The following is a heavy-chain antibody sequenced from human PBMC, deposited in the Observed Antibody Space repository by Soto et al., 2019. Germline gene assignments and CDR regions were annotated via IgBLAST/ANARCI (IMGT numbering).Heavy chain of an antibody. CDR3: ASSPMDDYSLPYYDYGMDV. V-gene: IGHV4-59*01. D-gene: IGHD4-4*01. CDR1: GGSISSYY. Sequence: QVQLQESGPGLVKPSETLSLTCTVSGGSISSYYWSWIRQPPGKGLEWIGYIYYSGSTNYNPSLKRRVNISVDTSKNQFSLKLSSVTAADTAVYYCASSPMDDYSLPYYDYGMDVWGQGTTVTVSS. CDR2: IYYSGST. J-gene: IGHJ6*02.